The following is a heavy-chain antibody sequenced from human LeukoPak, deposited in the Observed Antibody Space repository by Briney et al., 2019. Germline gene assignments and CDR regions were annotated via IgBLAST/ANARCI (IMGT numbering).Heavy chain of an antibody. Sequence: SVTVSCKASRGTFSSYAISWVRQAPGQGLEWMGGIIPIFGTANYAQKFQGRVTITADESTSTAYMELSRLRSEDTAVYYCARDQMVRGVIKGNWFDPWGQGTLVTVSS. CDR1: RGTFSSYA. V-gene: IGHV1-69*01. J-gene: IGHJ5*02. D-gene: IGHD3-10*01. CDR3: ARDQMVRGVIKGNWFDP. CDR2: IIPIFGTA.